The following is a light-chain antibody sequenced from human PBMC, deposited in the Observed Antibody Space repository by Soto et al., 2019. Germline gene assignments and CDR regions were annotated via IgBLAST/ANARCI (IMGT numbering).Light chain of an antibody. CDR3: QQYDNLPLT. CDR2: DAS. Sequence: IQMTQSPSSLSASIGDRVTITCQASHDIRNYLNWYQQTPGKPPKLLISDASNLEAGVPSRFSGSVFGTDFSFSITTLQPEDIATYYCQQYDNLPLTFGGGTKVEIK. J-gene: IGKJ4*01. CDR1: HDIRNY. V-gene: IGKV1-33*01.